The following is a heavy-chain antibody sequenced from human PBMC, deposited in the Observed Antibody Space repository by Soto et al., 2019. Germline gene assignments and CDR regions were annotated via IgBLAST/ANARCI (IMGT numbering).Heavy chain of an antibody. Sequence: QVQLVESGGGVVQPGRSLRLTCAASGFTFRNFGMHWVRQAPGKGLEWVAVISYEGSNKYYADSVKGRLTISRDNSKNTLYMQLNSLRAEDTAVYYCAKDRGYSPYYNGMDVWGQGTTVTVSS. CDR3: AKDRGYSPYYNGMDV. J-gene: IGHJ6*02. CDR2: ISYEGSNK. D-gene: IGHD5-18*01. CDR1: GFTFRNFG. V-gene: IGHV3-30*18.